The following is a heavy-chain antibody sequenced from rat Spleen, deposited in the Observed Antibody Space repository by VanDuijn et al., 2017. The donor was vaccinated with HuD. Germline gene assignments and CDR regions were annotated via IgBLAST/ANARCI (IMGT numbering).Heavy chain of an antibody. J-gene: IGHJ2*01. CDR3: ARRHYGYTDYFDY. CDR1: GFTFSNYW. CDR2: ISYGDSYGHSST. D-gene: IGHD1-9*01. V-gene: IGHV5-29*01. Sequence: EVQLVETGGGLVQPGRSLKLSCVASGFTFSNYWMYWVRQAPTKGLEWVATISYGDSYGHSSTYYRDSVKGRFTISRDNAKSTLSLQMDSLRSEDTATYYCARRHYGYTDYFDYWGQGVMVTVSS.